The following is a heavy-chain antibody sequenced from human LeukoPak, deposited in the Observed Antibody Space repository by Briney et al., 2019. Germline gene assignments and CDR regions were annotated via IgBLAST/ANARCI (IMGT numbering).Heavy chain of an antibody. V-gene: IGHV4-59*01. CDR1: GGSISSYH. CDR3: ARDPLGYDAFDV. D-gene: IGHD1-26*01. CDR2: IYYSGST. J-gene: IGHJ3*01. Sequence: SETLSLTCTVSGGSISSYHWSWIRQPPGKGLEWIGYIYYSGSTNYNPSLKSRVTISVDTSKNQFSLKLSSVTAADTAVYYCARDPLGYDAFDVWGQGTMVTVSS.